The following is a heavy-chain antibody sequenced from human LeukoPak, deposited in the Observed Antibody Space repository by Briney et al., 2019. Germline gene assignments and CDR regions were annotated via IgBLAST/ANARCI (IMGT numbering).Heavy chain of an antibody. CDR2: IYESGST. D-gene: IGHD6-25*01. V-gene: IGHV4-59*01. CDR1: GGSISSSY. CDR3: ARERYSSGQSRWFDP. Sequence: SETLSLTCTVSGGSISSSYWSWIRQPPGKEPEWIGNIYESGSTNYNPSLKSRVIMSLDTPNNQFSLKLSAVTAADTAVYYCARERYSSGQSRWFDPWGREPWSPSPQ. J-gene: IGHJ5*02.